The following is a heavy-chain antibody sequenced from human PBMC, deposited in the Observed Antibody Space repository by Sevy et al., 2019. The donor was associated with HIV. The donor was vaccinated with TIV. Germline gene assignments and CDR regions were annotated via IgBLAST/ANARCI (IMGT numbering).Heavy chain of an antibody. CDR3: ARDRGYNWIYRLYRNYGMDV. Sequence: GGSLRLSCAASGFTFSSYVMYWVRQAPGKGLEWVALISDDGSNKYYADSVKGRFTISRDNSKNTLDLQMRSLRPEDTAVYYCARDRGYNWIYRLYRNYGMDVWGQGTTVTVSS. V-gene: IGHV3-30-3*01. CDR1: GFTFSSYV. J-gene: IGHJ6*02. D-gene: IGHD1-7*01. CDR2: ISDDGSNK.